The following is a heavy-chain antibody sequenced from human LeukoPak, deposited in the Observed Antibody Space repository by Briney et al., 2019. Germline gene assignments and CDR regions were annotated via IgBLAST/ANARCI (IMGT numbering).Heavy chain of an antibody. CDR2: ITSSGSNM. Sequence: GGSLRLSCAASGFTFSDYYMTWLRQAPGKGLEWVSYITSSGSNMYYADSVKGRFTISRDNSKNTLYLQMNSLRAEDTAVYSCARAYGDYPLTWFDYWGQGTLVTVSS. J-gene: IGHJ4*02. CDR3: ARAYGDYPLTWFDY. V-gene: IGHV3-11*04. D-gene: IGHD4-17*01. CDR1: GFTFSDYY.